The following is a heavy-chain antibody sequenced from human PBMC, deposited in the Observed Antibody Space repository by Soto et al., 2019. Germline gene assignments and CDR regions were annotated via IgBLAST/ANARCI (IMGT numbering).Heavy chain of an antibody. CDR3: AKTIFGVETGYFDY. CDR2: IWYDGSNK. CDR1: GFTFSSYG. D-gene: IGHD3-3*01. Sequence: QVQLVESGGGVVQPGRSLRLSCVASGFTFSSYGMHWVRQAPGKGLEWVAVIWYDGSNKYYADSVKGRFTISRDNSKNTLYLQMNSLRAEDTAVYYCAKTIFGVETGYFDYWGQGTLVTVSS. J-gene: IGHJ4*02. V-gene: IGHV3-33*06.